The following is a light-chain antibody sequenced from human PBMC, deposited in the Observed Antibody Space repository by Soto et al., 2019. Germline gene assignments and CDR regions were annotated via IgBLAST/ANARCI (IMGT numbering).Light chain of an antibody. J-gene: IGKJ3*01. Sequence: DIQLTQSPSFLSASVGDRVTITFRASQDTRSYFAWYQQKPGKAPKLLIYVASTLQSGVPSRFSGSGSGTEFTLTISSLQPEDLATYYCQQHNSYPSTVGHGPKVEIK. CDR1: QDTRSY. CDR3: QQHNSYPST. V-gene: IGKV1-9*01. CDR2: VAS.